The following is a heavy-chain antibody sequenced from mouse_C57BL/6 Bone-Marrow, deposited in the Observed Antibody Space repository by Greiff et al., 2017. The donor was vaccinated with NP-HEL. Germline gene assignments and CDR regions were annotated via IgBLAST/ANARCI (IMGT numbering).Heavy chain of an antibody. CDR1: GFNIKDDY. Sequence: DVKLQESGAELVRPGASVKLSCTASGFNIKDDYMHWVKQRPEQGLEWIGWIDPENGDTEYASKFQGKATITADTSSNTAYLQLSSLTSEDTAVYYCTTSYYYGSSYDWYFDVWGTGTTVTVSS. D-gene: IGHD1-1*01. J-gene: IGHJ1*03. CDR2: IDPENGDT. V-gene: IGHV14-4*01. CDR3: TTSYYYGSSYDWYFDV.